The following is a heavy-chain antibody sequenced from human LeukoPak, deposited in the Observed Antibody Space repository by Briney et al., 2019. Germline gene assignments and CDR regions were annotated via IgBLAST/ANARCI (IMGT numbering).Heavy chain of an antibody. D-gene: IGHD1-26*01. CDR1: GDSVGSPYY. CDR2: IHSSGYT. CDR3: AKRQGPNSGSYDYFDP. J-gene: IGHJ5*02. V-gene: IGHV4-4*09. Sequence: SETLSLTCSVSGDSVGSPYYWGWVRQPPGKGLEWIAYIHSSGYTNYNPSLKSRVTISVDTSKNQFSLKVTSVTAADTAVYYCAKRQGPNSGSYDYFDPWGQGTLVTVSS.